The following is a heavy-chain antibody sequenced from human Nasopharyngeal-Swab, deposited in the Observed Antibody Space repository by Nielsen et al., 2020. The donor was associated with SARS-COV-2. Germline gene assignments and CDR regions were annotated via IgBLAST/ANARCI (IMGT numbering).Heavy chain of an antibody. D-gene: IGHD1-7*01. J-gene: IGHJ6*02. CDR2: ISYDGSNK. V-gene: IGHV3-30*18. Sequence: GESLKISCAASGFTFISYGMHWVRQAPGKGLEWVAVISYDGSNKYYADSVKGRFTISRDNSKNTLYLQMNSLRAEDTAVYYCANCGTTAYYGMDVWGQGTTVTVSS. CDR1: GFTFISYG. CDR3: ANCGTTAYYGMDV.